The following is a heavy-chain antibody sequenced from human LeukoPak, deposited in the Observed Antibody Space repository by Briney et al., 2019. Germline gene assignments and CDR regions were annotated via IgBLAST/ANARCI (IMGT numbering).Heavy chain of an antibody. CDR3: ARPADLLSGAFDL. J-gene: IGHJ3*01. CDR1: GFPFSTYA. Sequence: SGGSLRLSCAASGFPFSTYAMHWLRQAPGKGLEWLAVISNDENHKYYADSLEGRFTLSRDNSKTTVHLQMSSLRGDDTAIYYCARPADLLSGAFDLWGQGTMVFVSS. D-gene: IGHD3-10*01. CDR2: ISNDENHK. V-gene: IGHV3-30*04.